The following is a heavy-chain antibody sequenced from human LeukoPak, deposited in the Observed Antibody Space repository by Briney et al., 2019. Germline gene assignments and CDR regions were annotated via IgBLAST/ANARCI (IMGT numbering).Heavy chain of an antibody. CDR1: GFTFSSYS. J-gene: IGHJ5*02. D-gene: IGHD2-2*01. CDR3: AREKVPTATNWFDP. Sequence: GGSLRLSCAASGFTFSSYSMNWVRQAPGKGLEWVSYISSSSSTIYYADSVKGRFTISRDNAKNSLYLQMNSLRAEDTAVYYCAREKVPTATNWFDPWGQGTLVTVSS. CDR2: ISSSSSTI. V-gene: IGHV3-48*04.